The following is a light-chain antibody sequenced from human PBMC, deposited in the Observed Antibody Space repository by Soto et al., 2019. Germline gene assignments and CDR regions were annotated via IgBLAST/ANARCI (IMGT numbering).Light chain of an antibody. J-gene: IGKJ5*01. CDR1: QSVSSY. CDR3: QQRSNWPSIT. V-gene: IGKV3-11*01. CDR2: DAS. Sequence: IVLTQSPATLSLSPGERATLSCRASQSVSSYLAWYQQKPGQAPRLLIYDASGRATGTPARFSGSGSGTDFTLTISSLEPEAFAVYYCQQRSNWPSITFGQGTRLEIK.